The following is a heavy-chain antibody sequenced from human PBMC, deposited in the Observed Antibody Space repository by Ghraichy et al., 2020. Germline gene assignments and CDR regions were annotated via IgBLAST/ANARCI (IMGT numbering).Heavy chain of an antibody. V-gene: IGHV4-59*01. J-gene: IGHJ5*02. CDR1: GGSISSYY. D-gene: IGHD6-13*01. CDR3: ARGRYSSSNNWFDP. CDR2: IYYSGST. Sequence: SQTLSLTCTVSGGSISSYYWSWIRQPPGKGLEWIGYIYYSGSTNYNPSLKSRVTISVDTSKNQFSLKLSSVTAADTAVYYCARGRYSSSNNWFDPWGQGTLVTVSS.